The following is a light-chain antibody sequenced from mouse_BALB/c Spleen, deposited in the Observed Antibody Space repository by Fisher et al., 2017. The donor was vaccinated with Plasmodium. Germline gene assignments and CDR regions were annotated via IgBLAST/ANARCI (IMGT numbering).Light chain of an antibody. V-gene: IGKV5-43*01. Sequence: PGDSVSLSCRASQFISNNLHWYQQKSLESPRLLIKYASQPISGFPSRFSGSGSVTDFTLNINSVETEDFGMYFCQQSNSWPLTFGAGTKLELK. CDR1: QFISNN. CDR2: YAS. J-gene: IGKJ5*01. CDR3: QQSNSWPLT.